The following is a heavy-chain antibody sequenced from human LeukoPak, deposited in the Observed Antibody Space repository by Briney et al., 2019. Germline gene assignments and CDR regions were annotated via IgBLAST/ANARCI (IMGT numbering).Heavy chain of an antibody. D-gene: IGHD3-10*01. V-gene: IGHV3-48*03. CDR2: ISSSGSTI. J-gene: IGHJ4*02. CDR1: GFTFSSYE. Sequence: PGGSLRLSCAASGFTFSSYEMNWVRQAPGKGLEWVSYISSSGSTIYYADSVKGRFTISRDNAKNSLYLQMNSLRAEDTAVYYCARARSRKGLWFGELASGPYWGQGTLVTVSS. CDR3: ARARSRKGLWFGELASGPY.